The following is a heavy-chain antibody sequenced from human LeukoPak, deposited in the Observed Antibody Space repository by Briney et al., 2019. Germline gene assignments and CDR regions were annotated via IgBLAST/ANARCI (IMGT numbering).Heavy chain of an antibody. CDR1: GYTFTSYG. Sequence: GASVKVSCKASGYTFTSYGISWVRQAPGQGLEWMGWISAYNGNTNYAQKLQGRVTMTRDMSTSIAYMELSSLRSEDTAVYYCARVNNGYNSLGAFDIWGQGTMVTVSS. D-gene: IGHD5-24*01. CDR2: ISAYNGNT. V-gene: IGHV1-18*01. J-gene: IGHJ3*02. CDR3: ARVNNGYNSLGAFDI.